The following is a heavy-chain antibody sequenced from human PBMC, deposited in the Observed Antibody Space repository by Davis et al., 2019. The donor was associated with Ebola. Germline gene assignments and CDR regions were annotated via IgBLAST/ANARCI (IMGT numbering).Heavy chain of an antibody. Sequence: GESLKISCAASGFTFSSYWMSWVRQAPGKGLVWVSRINSDGSSTSYADSVKGRFTISRDNAKNTLYLQMNSLRAEDTAVYYCAREEGGYSYGRDYYYYYGMDVWGQGTTVTVSS. D-gene: IGHD5-18*01. CDR3: AREEGGYSYGRDYYYYYGMDV. V-gene: IGHV3-74*01. CDR1: GFTFSSYW. CDR2: INSDGSST. J-gene: IGHJ6*02.